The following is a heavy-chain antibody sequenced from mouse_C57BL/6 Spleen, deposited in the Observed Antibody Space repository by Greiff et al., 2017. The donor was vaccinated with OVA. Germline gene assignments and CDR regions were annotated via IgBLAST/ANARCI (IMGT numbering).Heavy chain of an antibody. CDR2: IDPEDGET. CDR3: ARTRTTGYFDY. V-gene: IGHV14-2*01. J-gene: IGHJ2*01. CDR1: GFNIKDYY. D-gene: IGHD1-1*01. Sequence: EVKLMESGAELVKPGASVKLSCTASGFNIKDYYMHWGKQRTEQGLEWIGRIDPEDGETKYAPKFQGKATITAATSSNTAYLQLSSLTSEDTAVYYCARTRTTGYFDYWGQGTTLTVSS.